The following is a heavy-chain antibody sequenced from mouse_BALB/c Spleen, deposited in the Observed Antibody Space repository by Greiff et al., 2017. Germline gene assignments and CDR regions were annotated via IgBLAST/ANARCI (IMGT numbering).Heavy chain of an antibody. CDR1: GYAFTNYL. CDR2: INPGSGGT. V-gene: IGHV1-54*01. CDR3: AREGGDY. Sequence: QVQLQQSGAELVRPGTSVKVSCKASGYAFTNYLIEWVKQRPGQGLEWIGVINPGSGGTNSNEKFKGKATLTADKSSSTAYMQLSSLTSDDSAVYFCAREGGDYWGQGTSVTVSS. J-gene: IGHJ4*01.